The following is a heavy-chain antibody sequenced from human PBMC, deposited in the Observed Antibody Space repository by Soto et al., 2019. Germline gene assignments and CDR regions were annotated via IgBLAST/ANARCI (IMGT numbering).Heavy chain of an antibody. CDR1: GVSISSSSYY. CDR2: IYYIGST. D-gene: IGHD6-13*01. J-gene: IGHJ4*02. CDR3: ARQGGIVAAPRY. V-gene: IGHV4-39*01. Sequence: RSSTVSGVSISSSSYYWGWIRQAPVKVLEWIGSIYYIGSTYYNPSLKSRVTRYVDTSNNQFSLKLRSVTSADTDVYYCARQGGIVAAPRYWCQGTLVAVS.